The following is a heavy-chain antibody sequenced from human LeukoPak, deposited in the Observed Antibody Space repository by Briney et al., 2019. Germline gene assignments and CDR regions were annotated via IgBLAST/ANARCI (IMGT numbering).Heavy chain of an antibody. Sequence: GGSLRLSCVASGFTFTNSSMNWVRQAPGKGLEWVSYISSSSSTIYYADSVKGRFTISRDNAKNSLYLQMNSLRAEDTAVYYCAREGTMIGARSNAFDIWGQGTMVTVSS. CDR1: GFTFTNSS. J-gene: IGHJ3*02. V-gene: IGHV3-48*01. D-gene: IGHD3-22*01. CDR3: AREGTMIGARSNAFDI. CDR2: ISSSSSTI.